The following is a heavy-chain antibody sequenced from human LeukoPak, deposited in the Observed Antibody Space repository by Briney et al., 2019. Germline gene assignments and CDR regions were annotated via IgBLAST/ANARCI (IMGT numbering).Heavy chain of an antibody. V-gene: IGHV5-51*01. J-gene: IGHJ3*02. CDR3: ARVAGGSSADRLDI. Sequence: GESLKISCEGSGYRFHNYWIAWVRQMPGKALEWMGTIYPGDSYTIYSPPFQGQVTFSADKSTNTAYLQYNSLKAADTAIYYCARVAGGSSADRLDIWGQGTMVTVSS. CDR1: GYRFHNYW. CDR2: IYPGDSYT. D-gene: IGHD2-15*01.